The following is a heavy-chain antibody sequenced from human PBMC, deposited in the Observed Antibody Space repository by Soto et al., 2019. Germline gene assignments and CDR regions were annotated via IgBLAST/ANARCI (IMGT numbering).Heavy chain of an antibody. Sequence: QVELVQSGAEVKEPGYSVKVSCEASGGSFETFIMNWVRQTPGRGREWMGGVVPILGTPTYAERFKGKVKLSATRSAGTTPTEVTSFRYEDSGIYYCAINGPYGSSLSGMDVCGQGTKVIVSS. CDR2: VVPILGTP. CDR1: GGSFETFI. D-gene: IGHD3-10*01. J-gene: IGHJ6*02. CDR3: AINGPYGSSLSGMDV. V-gene: IGHV1-69*01.